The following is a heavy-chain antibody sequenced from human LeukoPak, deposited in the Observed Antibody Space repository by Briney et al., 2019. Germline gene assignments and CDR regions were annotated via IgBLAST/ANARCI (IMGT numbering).Heavy chain of an antibody. CDR3: ARGSLLRFLEWLKDYYGMDV. D-gene: IGHD3-3*01. V-gene: IGHV3-33*08. Sequence: GGSLRLSCAASGFTFSSYAMSWVRQAPGKGLEWVAVIWYDGSNKYYADSVKGRFTISRDNSKNTLYLQMNSLRAEDTAVYYCARGSLLRFLEWLKDYYGMDVWGQGTTVTVSS. CDR2: IWYDGSNK. CDR1: GFTFSSYA. J-gene: IGHJ6*02.